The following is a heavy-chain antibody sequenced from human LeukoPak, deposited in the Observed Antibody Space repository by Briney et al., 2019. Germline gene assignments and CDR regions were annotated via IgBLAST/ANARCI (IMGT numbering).Heavy chain of an antibody. CDR2: IYHSGST. V-gene: IGHV4-4*02. Sequence: SETLSLTCAVSGGSISSSNWWSWVRQPPGKGLEWIGEIYHSGSTNYNPSLKSRVTISVDKSKNQFSLKLSSVTAADTAVYYCAGGCAGDYAGWFDPWGQGTLVTVSS. D-gene: IGHD4-17*01. J-gene: IGHJ5*02. CDR3: AGGCAGDYAGWFDP. CDR1: GGSISSSNW.